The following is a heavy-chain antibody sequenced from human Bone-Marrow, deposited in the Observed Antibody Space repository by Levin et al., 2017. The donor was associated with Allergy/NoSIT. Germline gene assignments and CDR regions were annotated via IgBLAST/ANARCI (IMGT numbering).Heavy chain of an antibody. CDR1: GFTFDDYA. V-gene: IGHV3-9*01. D-gene: IGHD3-3*01. Sequence: PGGSLRLSCAASGFTFDDYAMHWVRQIPGKGLEWVSGINWNSGRIGYANSVKGRFTISRDNAKNALYLQMNSLRIEDTALYYCAKDRTDYDFWGGDFGSWGQGTLVTVSS. CDR3: AKDRTDYDFWGGDFGS. J-gene: IGHJ4*02. CDR2: INWNSGRI.